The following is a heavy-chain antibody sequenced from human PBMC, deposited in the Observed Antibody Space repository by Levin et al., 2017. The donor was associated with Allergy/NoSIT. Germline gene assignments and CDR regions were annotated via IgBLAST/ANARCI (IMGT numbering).Heavy chain of an antibody. Sequence: GGSLRLCCAASGFTFDDYAMHWVRQAPGKGLEWVSGISWNSGSIGYADSVKGRFTISRDNAKNSLYLQMNSLRTEDTALYYCARDNIGLPDAFDIWGQGTMVIVSS. J-gene: IGHJ3*02. D-gene: IGHD3-10*01. CDR2: ISWNSGSI. V-gene: IGHV3-9*01. CDR1: GFTFDDYA. CDR3: ARDNIGLPDAFDI.